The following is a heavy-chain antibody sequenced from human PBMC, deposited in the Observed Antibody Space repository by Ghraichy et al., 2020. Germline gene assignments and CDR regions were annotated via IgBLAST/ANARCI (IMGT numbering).Heavy chain of an antibody. CDR2: INHSGST. CDR3: VRAGEYRLLWFGEHWFDP. Sequence: SETLSLTCAVYGGSFSGYYWSWIRQPPGKGLEWIGEINHSGSTNYNPSLKSRVTISVDTSKNQFSLKLSSVTAADTAVYYCVRAGEYRLLWFGEHWFDPWGQGTLVTVSS. V-gene: IGHV4-34*01. D-gene: IGHD3-10*01. J-gene: IGHJ5*02. CDR1: GGSFSGYY.